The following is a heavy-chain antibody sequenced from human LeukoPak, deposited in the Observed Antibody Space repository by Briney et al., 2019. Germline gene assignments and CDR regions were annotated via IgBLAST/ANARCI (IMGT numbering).Heavy chain of an antibody. CDR1: GYTFTSYY. Sequence: ASVKVSCKASGYTFTSYYMHWVRQAPGQGLEWMGWMNPNSGNTGYAQKFQGRVTMTRNTSISTAYMELSSLRSEDTAVYYCARGQYSNVDYWGQGTLVTVSS. V-gene: IGHV1-8*02. CDR3: ARGQYSNVDY. D-gene: IGHD4-4*01. CDR2: MNPNSGNT. J-gene: IGHJ4*02.